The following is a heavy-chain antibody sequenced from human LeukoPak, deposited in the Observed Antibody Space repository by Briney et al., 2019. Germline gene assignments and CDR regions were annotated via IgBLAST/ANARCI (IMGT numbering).Heavy chain of an antibody. V-gene: IGHV3-30*18. J-gene: IGHJ3*02. CDR1: GFTFSSYA. D-gene: IGHD1-26*01. CDR3: AKELRVVGATKAFDI. Sequence: GGSLRPSCAASGFTFSSYAMSWVRQAPGKGLEWVAVISYDGSNKYYADSVKGRFSISRDNSKNTLYLQMNSLRAEDTAVYYCAKELRVVGATKAFDIWGQGTMVTVSS. CDR2: ISYDGSNK.